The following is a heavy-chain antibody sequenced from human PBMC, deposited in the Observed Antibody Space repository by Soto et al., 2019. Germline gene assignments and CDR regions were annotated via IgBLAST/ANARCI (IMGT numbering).Heavy chain of an antibody. J-gene: IGHJ5*02. CDR1: GYSISSGYY. Sequence: PSETLSLTCAVSGYSISSGYYWGWIRQPPGKGLEWIGSIYHSGSTYYNPSLKSRVTISVDTSKNQFSLKLSSVTAADTAVYYCARXLGYYDFWSGPFNWFDPWGQGTLVTVSS. CDR2: IYHSGST. CDR3: ARXLGYYDFWSGPFNWFDP. D-gene: IGHD3-3*01. V-gene: IGHV4-38-2*01.